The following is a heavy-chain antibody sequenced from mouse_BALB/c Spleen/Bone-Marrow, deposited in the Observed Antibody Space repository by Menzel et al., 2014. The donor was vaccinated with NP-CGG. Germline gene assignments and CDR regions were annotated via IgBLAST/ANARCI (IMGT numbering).Heavy chain of an antibody. Sequence: EVMLVESGGGLVQPGGSRKLSCAASGFTFSSFGMHWVRQAPEKGLEWAAYISSGSSTIYYADTVKGRFTISRDNPKNTLFLQMTSLRSEDTAMYYCARLSFPTATYYYAMDYWGQGASVTVSS. J-gene: IGHJ4*01. CDR3: ARLSFPTATYYYAMDY. V-gene: IGHV5-17*02. D-gene: IGHD1-2*01. CDR1: GFTFSSFG. CDR2: ISSGSSTI.